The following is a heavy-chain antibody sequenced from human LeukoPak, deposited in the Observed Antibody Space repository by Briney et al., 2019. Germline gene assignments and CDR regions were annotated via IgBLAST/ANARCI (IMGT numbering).Heavy chain of an antibody. CDR3: AREDPQTTVPEGMDV. CDR2: IYYSGTT. D-gene: IGHD4-17*01. J-gene: IGHJ6*02. CDR1: GGSISHYY. V-gene: IGHV4-59*01. Sequence: SETLSLTCTVSGGSISHYYWSWIRQSPGRGLEWIGYIYYSGTTNYNPSLKSRVTISVDTSRNQFSLQLRSVTAADTAVYYCAREDPQTTVPEGMDVWGQGTTVIVSS.